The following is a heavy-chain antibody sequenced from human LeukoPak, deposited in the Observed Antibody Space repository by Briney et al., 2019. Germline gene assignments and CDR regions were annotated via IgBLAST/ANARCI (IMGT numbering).Heavy chain of an antibody. Sequence: GGSLRLSCAASGFTFSSYAMSWVRQAPGKGLEWVSAISGSGGSTYYADSVKGRFTISRDNAKNSLYLQMNSLRAEDTAVYYCAREMVVGDLGIDYWGQGTLVTVSS. CDR1: GFTFSSYA. V-gene: IGHV3-23*01. CDR2: ISGSGGST. J-gene: IGHJ4*02. CDR3: AREMVVGDLGIDY. D-gene: IGHD3-10*01.